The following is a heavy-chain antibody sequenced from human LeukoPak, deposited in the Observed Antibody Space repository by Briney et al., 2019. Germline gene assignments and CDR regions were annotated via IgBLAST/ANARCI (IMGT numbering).Heavy chain of an antibody. Sequence: KTSETLSLTCTVSGGSIGRDYGSWIRQSPGKGLEWIGYIHYTGSTSYNPSFLSRVTISMDASRDQFSLKLTSVTAADAAVYYCAGWEPNYFDIWGQGTMVTVSS. CDR2: IHYTGST. V-gene: IGHV4-59*08. D-gene: IGHD1-26*01. CDR3: AGWEPNYFDI. J-gene: IGHJ3*02. CDR1: GGSIGRDY.